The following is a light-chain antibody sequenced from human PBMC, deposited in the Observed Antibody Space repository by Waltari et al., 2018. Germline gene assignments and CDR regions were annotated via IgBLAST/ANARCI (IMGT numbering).Light chain of an antibody. J-gene: IGKJ2*01. V-gene: IGKV1-39*01. CDR2: AAS. CDR1: QSIHRF. CDR3: QQSYSTPRT. Sequence: DIQMTQSPSHLSASVGDRVTVTCRASQSIHRFLNCYYQKPGKAPKLLIYAASSLQSVVPSRFSGSGSGTDFTLTISSLQPEDCATYYCQQSYSTPRTFGQGTKLEIK.